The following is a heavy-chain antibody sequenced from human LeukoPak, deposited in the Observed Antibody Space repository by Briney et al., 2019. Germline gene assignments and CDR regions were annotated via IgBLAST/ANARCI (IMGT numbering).Heavy chain of an antibody. V-gene: IGHV3-74*01. CDR3: AKEFYDTYDSTSFDY. CDR1: GFTFSGYW. Sequence: PGGSLRLSCAASGFTFSGYWMHWVRQAPGKGLVWVSRINSDGSSTSYADSVKGRFTISRDNAKKTLYLQMNSLRAEDTAVYYCAKEFYDTYDSTSFDYWGQGTLVTVSS. J-gene: IGHJ4*02. D-gene: IGHD3-22*01. CDR2: INSDGSST.